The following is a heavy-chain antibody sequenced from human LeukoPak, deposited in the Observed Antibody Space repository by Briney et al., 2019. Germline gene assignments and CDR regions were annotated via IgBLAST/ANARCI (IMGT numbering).Heavy chain of an antibody. V-gene: IGHV3-21*01. CDR2: ITSSGTHI. J-gene: IGHJ6*04. CDR3: AELGITMIGGV. CDR1: GFTFSSFN. Sequence: GGSLRLSCAASGFTFSSFNMNWVRQAPGKAMEWVSSITSSGTHIFYADSVRGRFTISRDNAKNSLYLQMNSLRAEDTAVYYCAELGITMIGGVWGKGTTVTISS. D-gene: IGHD3-10*02.